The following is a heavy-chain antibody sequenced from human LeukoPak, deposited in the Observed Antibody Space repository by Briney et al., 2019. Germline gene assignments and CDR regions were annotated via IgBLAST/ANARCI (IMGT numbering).Heavy chain of an antibody. J-gene: IGHJ4*02. D-gene: IGHD3-3*01. CDR2: INHSGST. V-gene: IGHV4-34*01. CDR1: GGSFSGYY. CDR3: ARDGGDFFEGYFDY. Sequence: KTSETLSLTCAVYGGSFSGYYWSWIRQPPGKGLEWIGEINHSGSTNYNPSLKSRVTISVDTSKNQFSLKLSSVTAADTAVYYCARDGGDFFEGYFDYWGQGTLVTVSS.